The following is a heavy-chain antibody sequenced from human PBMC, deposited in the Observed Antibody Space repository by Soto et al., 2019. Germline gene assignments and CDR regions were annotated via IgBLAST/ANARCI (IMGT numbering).Heavy chain of an antibody. D-gene: IGHD5-12*01. V-gene: IGHV1-3*01. CDR2: INAGNGNT. Sequence: VASVKVSCKASGYTFTSYAMHWVRQAPGQRLEWMGWINAGNGNTKYSQKFQGRVTITRDTSASTAYMEPSSLRSEDTAVYYCARDIQDGTRCPQTTIFDYWGQGTLVTVSS. CDR1: GYTFTSYA. J-gene: IGHJ4*02. CDR3: ARDIQDGTRCPQTTIFDY.